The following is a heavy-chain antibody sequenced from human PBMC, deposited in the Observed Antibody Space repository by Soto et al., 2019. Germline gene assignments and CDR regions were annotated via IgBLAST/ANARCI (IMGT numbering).Heavy chain of an antibody. J-gene: IGHJ4*02. V-gene: IGHV3-48*01. D-gene: IGHD3-3*01. Sequence: PGGYLRLSCAASGFTFSSESMIWLRQAPGKGLEWVSFISRTSNVIYYVDSVKGRFTTSRDNGKNLLFLQMNDLRGEDTAVYYCARGTYYSGDNGYYYFDSWGKGTLVTVSS. CDR3: ARGTYYSGDNGYYYFDS. CDR2: ISRTSNVI. CDR1: GFTFSSES.